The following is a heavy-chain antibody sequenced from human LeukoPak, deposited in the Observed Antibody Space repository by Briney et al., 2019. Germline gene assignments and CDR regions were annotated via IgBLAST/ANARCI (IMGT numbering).Heavy chain of an antibody. CDR2: ISTGTSHT. Sequence: GGSLRLSCAASGFTFSSYAMNWVRQAPGRGLEWLSSISTGTSHTYYVDSVKGRFTISRDNAKNSLYLQMNSLRAEDTAVYYCAREGTVTTGYGMGVWGQGTTVTVSS. V-gene: IGHV3-21*01. CDR1: GFTFSSYA. D-gene: IGHD4-17*01. J-gene: IGHJ6*02. CDR3: AREGTVTTGYGMGV.